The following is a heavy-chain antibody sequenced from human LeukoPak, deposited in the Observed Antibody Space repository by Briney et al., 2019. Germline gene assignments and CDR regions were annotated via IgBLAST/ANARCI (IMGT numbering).Heavy chain of an antibody. CDR2: IYPGDSDT. D-gene: IGHD1-26*01. CDR1: GYSFINYW. V-gene: IGHV5-51*01. J-gene: IGHJ4*02. CDR3: ATPSGSYSHYY. Sequence: GESLQISCKGSGYSFINYWIGWVRQMPGKGLEWMGIIYPGDSDTRYSPSFQGQVTISADRSISTAYLQWSSLKASDTAMYYCATPSGSYSHYYWGQGTLVTVSS.